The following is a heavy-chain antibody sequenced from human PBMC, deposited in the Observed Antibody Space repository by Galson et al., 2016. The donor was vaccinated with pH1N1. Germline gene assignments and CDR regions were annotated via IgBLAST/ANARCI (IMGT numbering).Heavy chain of an antibody. D-gene: IGHD5-18*01. J-gene: IGHJ4*02. Sequence: SLRLSCAASGFRFSDSSMTWVRQAPGKGLEWVAVIQHDGSDKYYADSVKGRFTISRDNSKNTFSLQMNSLRPEDTALYYCSRIGHGDSYGSGFDDWGQGTLVIVSS. CDR2: IQHDGSDK. CDR1: GFRFSDSS. CDR3: SRIGHGDSYGSGFDD. V-gene: IGHV3-30-3*01.